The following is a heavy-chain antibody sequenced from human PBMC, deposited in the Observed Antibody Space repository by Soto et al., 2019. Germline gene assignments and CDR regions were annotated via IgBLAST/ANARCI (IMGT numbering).Heavy chain of an antibody. Sequence: GGALRLSSAAPGFTFSSYSMNWVRQAAGKGQEWVASISSSSRYIYDADSEKGRFTISRDNAKTSLYLQMNSLRAEDTAVYYCARVQGVMITFGGVPGMDVWGQGPTVTVSS. CDR2: ISSSSRYI. V-gene: IGHV3-21*01. CDR3: ARVQGVMITFGGVPGMDV. J-gene: IGHJ6*02. CDR1: GFTFSSYS. D-gene: IGHD3-16*01.